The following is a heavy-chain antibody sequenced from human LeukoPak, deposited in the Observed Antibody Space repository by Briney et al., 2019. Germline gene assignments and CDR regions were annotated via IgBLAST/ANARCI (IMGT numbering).Heavy chain of an antibody. D-gene: IGHD2-2*01. CDR3: AEDQDIVVVPASQGNDY. J-gene: IGHJ4*02. CDR2: IRYDGSNK. Sequence: GGSLRLSCAASGFTFSGYGMHWVRQAPGKGLEWVAFIRYDGSNKYYADSVKGRFTISRDKSKNTLYLQMNSLRAEDTAVYYCAEDQDIVVVPASQGNDYWGQGTLVTVSS. CDR1: GFTFSGYG. V-gene: IGHV3-30*02.